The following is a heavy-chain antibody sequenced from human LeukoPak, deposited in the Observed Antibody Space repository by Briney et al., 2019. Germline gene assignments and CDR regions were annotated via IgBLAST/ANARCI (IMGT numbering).Heavy chain of an antibody. D-gene: IGHD6-13*01. CDR3: AKDRSLRPQQALGLVDY. V-gene: IGHV3-11*01. CDR2: LIHSSSTI. CDR1: GFTFSCYY. Sequence: SLSLSCALSGFTFSCYYMSWTRHGTGNGLDWVYYLIHSSSTIYYADSGKGHLTHSRDNSKNTLYLEMNRLRAQDTVVYYDAKDRSLRPQQALGLVDYWGQGTLVTVSS. J-gene: IGHJ4*02.